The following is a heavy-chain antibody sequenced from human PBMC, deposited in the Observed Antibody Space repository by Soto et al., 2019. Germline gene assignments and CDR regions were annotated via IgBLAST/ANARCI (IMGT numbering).Heavy chain of an antibody. CDR1: GCTFSSYA. D-gene: IGHD1-26*01. V-gene: IGHV1-69*13. Sequence: SVKVSCKASGCTFSSYAISCVRQAPGQGLEWMGGIIPIFGTANYAQKFQGRVTITADESTSTAYMELSSLRSEDTAVYYCARDYGSYHYYYYGMDVWGQGTTVTVSS. CDR3: ARDYGSYHYYYYGMDV. J-gene: IGHJ6*02. CDR2: IIPIFGTA.